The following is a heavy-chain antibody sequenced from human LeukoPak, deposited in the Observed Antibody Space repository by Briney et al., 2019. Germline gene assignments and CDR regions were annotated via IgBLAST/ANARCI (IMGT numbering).Heavy chain of an antibody. V-gene: IGHV1-2*02. J-gene: IGHJ6*04. D-gene: IGHD2-2*01. CDR1: GYTFTGYY. Sequence: GASVKVSCKASGYTFTGYYMHWVRQAPGQGLEWMGWINPNSGGTNYAQKFQGRVTMTRDTSISTAYVELSRLRSDDTAVYYCARDFAIIEDIVVVPAAMDVWGKGTTVTVSS. CDR2: INPNSGGT. CDR3: ARDFAIIEDIVVVPAAMDV.